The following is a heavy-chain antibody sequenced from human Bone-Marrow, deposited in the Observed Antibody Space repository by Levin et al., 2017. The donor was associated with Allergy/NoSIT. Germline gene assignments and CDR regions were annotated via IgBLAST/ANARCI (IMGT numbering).Heavy chain of an antibody. CDR1: GGSFSGYY. D-gene: IGHD4-23*01. Sequence: SETLSLTCAVYGGSFSGYYWSWIRQPPGKGLEWIGEINHSGSTNYNPSLKSRVTISVDTSKNQFSLKLSSVTAADTAVYYCATVYGGHRNYYYYYGMDVWGQGTTVTVSS. CDR2: INHSGST. J-gene: IGHJ6*02. CDR3: ATVYGGHRNYYYYYGMDV. V-gene: IGHV4-34*01.